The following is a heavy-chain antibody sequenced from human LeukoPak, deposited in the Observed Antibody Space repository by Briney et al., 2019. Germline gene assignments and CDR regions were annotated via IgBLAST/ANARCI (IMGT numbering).Heavy chain of an antibody. CDR1: GGSFSGYY. J-gene: IGHJ5*02. CDR2: INHSGST. V-gene: IGHV4-34*01. Sequence: PSETLSLTCAVYGGSFSGYYWSWIRQPPGKGLEWIGEINHSGSTNYNPSPKSRVTISVDTSKNQFSLKLSSVTAADTAVYYCARGQTGTTGDNNWFDPWGQGTLVTVSS. D-gene: IGHD1-14*01. CDR3: ARGQTGTTGDNNWFDP.